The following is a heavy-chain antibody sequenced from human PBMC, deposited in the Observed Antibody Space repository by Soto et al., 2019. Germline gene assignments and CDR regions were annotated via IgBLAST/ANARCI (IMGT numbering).Heavy chain of an antibody. CDR3: ARFKLGDDY. V-gene: IGHV1-69*02. Sequence: QVQLVQSGAEVRKPGSSVKVSCPASGGTFSNSTVTWVRQAPGQGLEWMGRLIPILGLANYAQKCRGRLTITADKSTTTAYMELRSLRSEDTAMYYCARFKLGDDYWGQGTLVTVSS. CDR2: LIPILGLA. CDR1: GGTFSNST. D-gene: IGHD5-12*01. J-gene: IGHJ4*02.